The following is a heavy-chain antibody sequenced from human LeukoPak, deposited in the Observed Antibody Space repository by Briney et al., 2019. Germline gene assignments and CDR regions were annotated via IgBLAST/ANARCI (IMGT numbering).Heavy chain of an antibody. CDR3: AKRGQQWLAEFDY. V-gene: IGHV3-30*18. J-gene: IGHJ4*02. CDR2: ISYDGSDK. CDR1: GFTFTAYGTFGGYG. D-gene: IGHD6-19*01. Sequence: GRSLRLSCAASGFTFTAYGTFGGYGMHWVRQAPGEGLEWVAVISYDGSDKKYANSVKGRFTISRDNSQNTLYLQMNSLRAEDTAVYYCAKRGQQWLAEFDYWGQGTLVTVSS.